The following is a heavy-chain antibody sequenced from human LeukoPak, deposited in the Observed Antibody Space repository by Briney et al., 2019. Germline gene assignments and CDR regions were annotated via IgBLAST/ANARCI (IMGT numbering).Heavy chain of an antibody. Sequence: GGSLRLSCAASGFTFSDFYMTWIRQAPGKGLEWVSYISSSGSTIYYADSVKGRFTISRDNAKNSVYLQMNSLRDEDTATYYCARGPEYTFGFSLDSWGQGTLVTVSS. J-gene: IGHJ4*02. CDR3: ARGPEYTFGFSLDS. V-gene: IGHV3-11*04. CDR2: ISSSGSTI. D-gene: IGHD5-18*01. CDR1: GFTFSDFY.